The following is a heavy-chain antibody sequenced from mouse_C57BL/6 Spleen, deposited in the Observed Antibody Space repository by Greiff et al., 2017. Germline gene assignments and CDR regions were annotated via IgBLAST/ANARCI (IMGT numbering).Heavy chain of an antibody. CDR2: ISSGGSYT. CDR3: ARHHALYYFDY. J-gene: IGHJ2*01. V-gene: IGHV5-6*01. CDR1: GFTFSSYG. Sequence: EVKVVESGGDLVKPGGSLKLSCAASGFTFSSYGMSWVRQTPDKRLEWVATISSGGSYTYYPDSVKGRFTISRDNAKNTLYLQMSSLKSEDTAMYYCARHHALYYFDYWGQGTTLTVSS.